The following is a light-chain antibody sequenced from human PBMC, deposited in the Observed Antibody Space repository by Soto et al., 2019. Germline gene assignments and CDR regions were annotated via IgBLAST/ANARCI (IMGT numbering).Light chain of an antibody. Sequence: DIQMTQSPASLSASVGDRVTITCQASQDINNYLNWFQQKPGKAPKLLIYGASNLETGVPSRFSGSGSGTDFTFTISSLQPEDISIYYCQQDDDVPITFGQGTRLQIK. CDR2: GAS. CDR1: QDINNY. CDR3: QQDDDVPIT. J-gene: IGKJ5*01. V-gene: IGKV1-33*01.